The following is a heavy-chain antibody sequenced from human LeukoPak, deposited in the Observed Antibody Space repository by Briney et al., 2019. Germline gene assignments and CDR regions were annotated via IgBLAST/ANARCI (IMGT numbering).Heavy chain of an antibody. Sequence: PGGSLRLSCAASGFTFDDYAMHWVRQAPGKGLEWVSGISWNSGNIDYADSVKGRFTISRDNAKNSLYLQMNSLRAEDTAVYYCARVYYYYYYMDVWGKGTTVTVSS. J-gene: IGHJ6*03. CDR3: ARVYYYYYYMDV. CDR2: ISWNSGNI. CDR1: GFTFDDYA. V-gene: IGHV3-9*01.